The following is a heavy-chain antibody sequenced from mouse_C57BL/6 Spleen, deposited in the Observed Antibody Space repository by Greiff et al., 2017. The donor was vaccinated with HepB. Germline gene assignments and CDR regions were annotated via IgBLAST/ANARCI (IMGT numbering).Heavy chain of an antibody. Sequence: VQLQQSGPGLVKPSQSLSLTCSVTGYSITSGYYWNWIRQFPGNKLEWMGYISYDGSNNYNPSLKNRISITRDTSKNQFFLKLNSVTTEDTATYYCARERGITTVVGFDYWGQGTTLTVSS. CDR2: ISYDGSN. D-gene: IGHD1-1*01. CDR3: ARERGITTVVGFDY. CDR1: GYSITSGYY. V-gene: IGHV3-6*01. J-gene: IGHJ2*01.